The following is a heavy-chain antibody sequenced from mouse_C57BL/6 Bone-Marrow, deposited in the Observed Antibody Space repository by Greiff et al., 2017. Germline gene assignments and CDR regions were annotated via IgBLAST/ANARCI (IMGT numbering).Heavy chain of an antibody. CDR2: IRNKANGYTT. D-gene: IGHD2-4*01. J-gene: IGHJ3*01. V-gene: IGHV7-3*01. CDR1: GFTFTDYY. Sequence: DVHLVESGGGLVQPGGSLSLSCAASGFTFTDYYMSWVRQPPGKALEWLGFIRNKANGYTTEYSASVKGRFTISRDNSKSILYLQMNALRAEDSATYYCASRRDYEGFAYWGQGTLVTVSA. CDR3: ASRRDYEGFAY.